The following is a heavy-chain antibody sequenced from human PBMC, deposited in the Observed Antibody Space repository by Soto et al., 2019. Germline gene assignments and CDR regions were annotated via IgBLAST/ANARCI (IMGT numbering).Heavy chain of an antibody. Sequence: QVQLQESGPGLVKPSETLSLTCTVSGGSISSYYWSWIRQPPGKGLEWIGYIYYSGSTNYNPSLKSRVTITVDTTKSQFALTLSSVTAADTAVYYCARVRHGGANYYYYYYMDVGGKGTTVNVSS. CDR3: ARVRHGGANYYYYYYMDV. CDR2: IYYSGST. J-gene: IGHJ6*03. CDR1: GGSISSYY. V-gene: IGHV4-59*01. D-gene: IGHD4-17*01.